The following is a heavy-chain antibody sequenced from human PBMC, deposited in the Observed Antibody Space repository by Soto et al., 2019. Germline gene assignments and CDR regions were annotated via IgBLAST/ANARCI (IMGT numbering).Heavy chain of an antibody. V-gene: IGHV4-59*01. D-gene: IGHD6-6*01. J-gene: IGHJ6*02. CDR1: GGSISSYY. Sequence: QVQLQESGPGLVKPSETLSLTCTVSGGSISSYYWSWIRQPPGKGLEWIGYIYYSGSTNYNPSLKSRVTISVDTSKNPFSLKLSSVTAADTAVYYCAREGSSSGYYYYGMDVWGQGTTVTVSS. CDR3: AREGSSSGYYYYGMDV. CDR2: IYYSGST.